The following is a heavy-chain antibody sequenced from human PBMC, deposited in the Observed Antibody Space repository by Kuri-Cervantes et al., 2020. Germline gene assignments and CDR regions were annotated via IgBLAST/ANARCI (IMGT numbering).Heavy chain of an antibody. J-gene: IGHJ3*02. V-gene: IGHV3-47*02. CDR2: IGTGGDT. D-gene: IGHD3-3*01. CDR3: ARDRTNDYDFWSGYRGGAFDI. Sequence: GESLKISCAASGFAFSSYVLHWVRRAPGKGPEWVSAIGTGGDTYYADSVKGRFTISRDNAKNSLYLQMNSLRAEDTAVYYCARDRTNDYDFWSGYRGGAFDIWGQGTMVTVSS. CDR1: GFAFSSYV.